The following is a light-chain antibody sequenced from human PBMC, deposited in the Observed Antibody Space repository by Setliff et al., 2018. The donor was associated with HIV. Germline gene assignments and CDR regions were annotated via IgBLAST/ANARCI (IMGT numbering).Light chain of an antibody. CDR3: CSYAGRSVRV. V-gene: IGLV2-23*02. J-gene: IGLJ3*02. Sequence: QSALAQPASVSGSPGQSIIIFCTGTTDDVGTYNLVSWYQQHPGKAPKLMIYEVSKRPSGVSSRFSGSRSDNTASLTISGLQAEDEADYSCCSYAGRSVRVCGGGTKVTVL. CDR2: EVS. CDR1: TDDVGTYNL.